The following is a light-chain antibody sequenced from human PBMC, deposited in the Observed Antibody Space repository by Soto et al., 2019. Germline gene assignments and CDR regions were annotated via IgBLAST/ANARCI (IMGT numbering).Light chain of an antibody. J-gene: IGKJ2*01. CDR2: WAS. CDR3: LQYYNSPYT. Sequence: DIVMTQSPDSLAVSLGERATINCKSSQSILYNSNNKNYLAWYQQKSGQPPKLLFYWASTRESGVPDRFGGSGSGKDFTLTISRLQAEDVGVYYCLQYYNSPYTFGQGTKLEMK. CDR1: QSILYNSNNKNY. V-gene: IGKV4-1*01.